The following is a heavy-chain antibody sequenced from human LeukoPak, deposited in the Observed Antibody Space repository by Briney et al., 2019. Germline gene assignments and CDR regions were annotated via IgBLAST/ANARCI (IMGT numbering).Heavy chain of an antibody. CDR1: GFTFSNAW. V-gene: IGHV3-15*01. CDR3: TTDGGRKSRLYNFDY. D-gene: IGHD2-8*01. Sequence: GGSLRLSCAASGFTFSNAWMSWVRQAPGKGLEWVGRIKNKADGGTTDYAAPVKGRFTISRDDSKKTLYLQMNSLKTEDTAVYYCTTDGGRKSRLYNFDYWGQGTLVTVSS. J-gene: IGHJ4*02. CDR2: IKNKADGGTT.